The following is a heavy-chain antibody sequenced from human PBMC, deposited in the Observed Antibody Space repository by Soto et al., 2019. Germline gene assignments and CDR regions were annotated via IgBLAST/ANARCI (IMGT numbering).Heavy chain of an antibody. Sequence: PGGSLRLCCAASGFSISNNYMTWVRQAPGKGLEWVSLIDSGGDTYYADSVKGRFTLSRDSSKNTLFLQMNSLRAEDTAVYNCARGGSLYYYYGIDVWGQGTTVTVSS. D-gene: IGHD3-16*01. CDR2: IDSGGDT. J-gene: IGHJ6*02. CDR1: GFSISNNY. V-gene: IGHV3-53*01. CDR3: ARGGSLYYYYGIDV.